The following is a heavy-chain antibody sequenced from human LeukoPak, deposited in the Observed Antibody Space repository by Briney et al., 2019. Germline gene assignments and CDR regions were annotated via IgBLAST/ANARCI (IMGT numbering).Heavy chain of an antibody. CDR1: GGSINNYY. CDR2: VYHSGST. Sequence: SETLTLTCSVSGGSINNYYWSWIRQPPGKRLEWIGSVYHSGSTDYNPSLRSRVTISVDMSKNHFSLKVTSVTAADTAIYYCARDRLGGAVASWIPDYWGQGSLVTVSS. D-gene: IGHD3-16*01. CDR3: ARDRLGGAVASWIPDY. V-gene: IGHV4-59*01. J-gene: IGHJ4*02.